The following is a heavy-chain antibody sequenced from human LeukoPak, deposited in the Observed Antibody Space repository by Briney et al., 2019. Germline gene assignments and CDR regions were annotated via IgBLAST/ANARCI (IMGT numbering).Heavy chain of an antibody. Sequence: GGSLRLSCAPSGFTFSNYWMGWVRQAPGKGLEWVANIMQDGSAKYYVDSVKGRFTISRDNAKNSLYLQMNSQRDEDTAVYYCARGGGSGRWGSAFDMWGQGTMVTVSS. CDR1: GFTFSNYW. V-gene: IGHV3-7*01. J-gene: IGHJ3*02. CDR3: ARGGGSGRWGSAFDM. CDR2: IMQDGSAK. D-gene: IGHD6-19*01.